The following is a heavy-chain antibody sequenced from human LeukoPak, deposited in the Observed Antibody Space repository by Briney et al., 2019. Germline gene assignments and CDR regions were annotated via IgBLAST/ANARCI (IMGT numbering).Heavy chain of an antibody. D-gene: IGHD3-10*01. CDR2: INPKIGGT. CDR3: AREIGSGSFLDN. V-gene: IGHV1-2*02. J-gene: IGHJ4*02. Sequence: ASVKVSCKASGYTLAGYYMHWVRQAPGQGLEWMGWINPKIGGTNYAQKFQGRVTMTRDTSSSAAYMELSRLRSDDTAVYYCAREIGSGSFLDNWGQGTLVTVSS. CDR1: GYTLAGYY.